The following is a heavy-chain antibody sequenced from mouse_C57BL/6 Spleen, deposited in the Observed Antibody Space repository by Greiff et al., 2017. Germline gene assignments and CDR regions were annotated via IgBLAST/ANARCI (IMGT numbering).Heavy chain of an antibody. CDR3: ARGPDASNAMDY. V-gene: IGHV5-16*01. J-gene: IGHJ4*01. Sequence: EVKLMESEGGLVQPGSSMKLSCTASGFTFSDYYMAWVRQVPEKGLEWVANINYDGSSTYYLYSLKSRFIISRDNAKNILYLQMSSLKSEDTATYYCARGPDASNAMDYWGQGTSVTVAS. CDR1: GFTFSDYY. CDR2: INYDGSST.